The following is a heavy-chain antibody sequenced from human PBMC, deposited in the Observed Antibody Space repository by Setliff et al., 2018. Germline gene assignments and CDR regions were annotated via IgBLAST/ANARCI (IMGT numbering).Heavy chain of an antibody. V-gene: IGHV4-59*08. CDR1: GAAISTYH. D-gene: IGHD6-19*01. CDR3: ARARYSSGWYGGSYAYYYMDA. Sequence: SETLSLTCAVSGAAISTYHWSWLRQPPGKGLEWIGYVSYGGSTKYNPSLESRVTISLDAPKNQFSLKLTSVTAADTAVYYCARARYSSGWYGGSYAYYYMDAWAKGTTVTVSS. J-gene: IGHJ6*03. CDR2: VSYGGST.